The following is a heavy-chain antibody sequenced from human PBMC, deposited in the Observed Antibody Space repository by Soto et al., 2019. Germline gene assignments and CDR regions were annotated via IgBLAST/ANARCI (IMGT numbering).Heavy chain of an antibody. CDR3: AKDRGDDSSGYCYRKYFDY. CDR2: ISGSGGNA. Sequence: GGSQRLSSTASGFNFGNYAMSWVRQAPGKGLEWVSGISGSGGNAYYADSVKGRFTISRDNPKNTLYLQMNSLRAEDTAVYYCAKDRGDDSSGYCYRKYFDYWGQGTLVTVSS. D-gene: IGHD3-22*01. CDR1: GFNFGNYA. J-gene: IGHJ4*02. V-gene: IGHV3-23*01.